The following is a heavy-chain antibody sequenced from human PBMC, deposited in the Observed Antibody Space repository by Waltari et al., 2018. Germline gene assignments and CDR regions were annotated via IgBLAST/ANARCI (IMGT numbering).Heavy chain of an antibody. CDR1: GGSISSSSYY. CDR2: IYYSGST. V-gene: IGHV4-39*01. J-gene: IGHJ5*02. D-gene: IGHD3-16*02. Sequence: QLQLQESGPGLVKPSETLSLTCTVSGGSISSSSYYWGWIRQPPGTGREWIGSIYYSGSTYYNPSLKSRVTISVDTSKNQFSLKLSSVTAADTAVYYCARRIMITFGGVIVIAGWFDPWGQGTLVTVSS. CDR3: ARRIMITFGGVIVIAGWFDP.